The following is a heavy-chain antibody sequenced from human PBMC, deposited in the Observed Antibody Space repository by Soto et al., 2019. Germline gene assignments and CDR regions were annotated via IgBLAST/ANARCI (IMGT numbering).Heavy chain of an antibody. J-gene: IGHJ3*02. V-gene: IGHV1-2*02. CDR1: GYSFTDYY. Sequence: QVQVVQSGAEVKKPGASVKVSCKASGYSFTDYYMHWIRQAPGQGLEWMGWIAPHRDGTEFAQKFQGRMTLTGDTSTSTAYMELKGLTSADTAVYFCARRPYGVNAFAIWGQGTVVTVSS. CDR3: ARRPYGVNAFAI. D-gene: IGHD4-17*01. CDR2: IAPHRDGT.